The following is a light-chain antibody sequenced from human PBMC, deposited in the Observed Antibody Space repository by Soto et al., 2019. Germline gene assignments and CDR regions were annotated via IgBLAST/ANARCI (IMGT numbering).Light chain of an antibody. Sequence: EIVMTQPPATLSVSPGERATLSCRASQSVSSNLAWYQQKPGQAPRLLIYGASTRATGIPARFGGSGSGTEFTLTISSLQSEDFAVYYCQQYNNWPPCTFGQGTKVDIK. V-gene: IGKV3-15*01. J-gene: IGKJ2*02. CDR2: GAS. CDR3: QQYNNWPPCT. CDR1: QSVSSN.